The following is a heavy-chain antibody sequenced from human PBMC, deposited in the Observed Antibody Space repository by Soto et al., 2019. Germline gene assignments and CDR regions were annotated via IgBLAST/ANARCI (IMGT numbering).Heavy chain of an antibody. V-gene: IGHV3-33*03. CDR2: IWYDGGNK. Sequence: GGSLRLSCAASGFTFSSHGMHWFRQAPGKGLEWVAVIWYDGGNKYYADSVQGRFTISRDNSKSTLYLQMNSLRADDTAVYYCASQLYSDGRHKFDYWGQGTLVTVSS. J-gene: IGHJ4*02. CDR1: GFTFSSHG. CDR3: ASQLYSDGRHKFDY. D-gene: IGHD6-13*01.